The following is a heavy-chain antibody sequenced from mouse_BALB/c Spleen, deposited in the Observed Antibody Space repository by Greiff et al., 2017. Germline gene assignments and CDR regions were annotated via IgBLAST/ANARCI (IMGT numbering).Heavy chain of an antibody. V-gene: IGHV1-15*01. Sequence: QVQLQQSGAELVRPGASVTLSCKASGYTFTDYEMHWVKQTPVHGLEWIGAIDPETGGTAYNQKFKGKATLTADKSSSTAYMELRSLTSEDSAVYYCTSYYYGSSYGAMDYWGQGTSVTVSS. CDR2: IDPETGGT. J-gene: IGHJ4*01. CDR3: TSYYYGSSYGAMDY. D-gene: IGHD1-1*01. CDR1: GYTFTDYE.